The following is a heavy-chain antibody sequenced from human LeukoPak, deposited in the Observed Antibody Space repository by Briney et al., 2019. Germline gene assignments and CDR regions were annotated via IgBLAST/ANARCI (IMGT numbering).Heavy chain of an antibody. CDR3: AKGHTTIFGVVNYYFDS. V-gene: IGHV3-66*01. Sequence: GGSLRLSCAASGFTVSSNYMNWVRQAPGKGLEWISVIFGGGSTYYTDSVKGRFTISRDNSKNTLYLQMNSLRAEDTAVYYCAKGHTTIFGVVNYYFDSWGQGTLVTVSS. CDR1: GFTVSSNY. CDR2: IFGGGST. J-gene: IGHJ4*02. D-gene: IGHD3-3*01.